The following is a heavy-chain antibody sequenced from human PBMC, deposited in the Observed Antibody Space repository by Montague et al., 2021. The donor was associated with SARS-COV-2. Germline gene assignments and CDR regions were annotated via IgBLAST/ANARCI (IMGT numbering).Heavy chain of an antibody. Sequence: SETLSLTCSVSGDSFTYFYWSWIRQSPGKGLEWIGYISSTGSTNYNPSFKSRFTISVDTSENQFSLKVTSVTAADTAVYYCARGGGWKRHFDYWGQGTLVAVSS. D-gene: IGHD4-23*01. V-gene: IGHV4-59*01. CDR1: GDSFTYFY. CDR2: ISSTGST. J-gene: IGHJ4*02. CDR3: ARGGGWKRHFDY.